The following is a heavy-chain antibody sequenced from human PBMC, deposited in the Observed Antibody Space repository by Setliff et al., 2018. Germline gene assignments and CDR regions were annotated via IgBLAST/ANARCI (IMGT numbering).Heavy chain of an antibody. Sequence: ASVKVSCKATGYTFTNYGINWVRQAHGQMPDWMGWINAGNGITKYAQKFQGRVTITRDTSASTAYMELSSLRSDDTAVYYCARVDYYGSGNYYDHWGQGTLVTVSS. CDR2: INAGNGIT. CDR3: ARVDYYGSGNYYDH. J-gene: IGHJ4*02. V-gene: IGHV1-3*01. CDR1: GYTFTNYG. D-gene: IGHD3-10*01.